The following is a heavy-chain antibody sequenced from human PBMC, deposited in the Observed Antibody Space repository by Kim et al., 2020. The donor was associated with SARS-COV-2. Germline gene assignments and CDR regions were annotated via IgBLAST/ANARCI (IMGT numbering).Heavy chain of an antibody. CDR1: GFTFSSYS. CDR2: ISSSSSYI. J-gene: IGHJ3*02. Sequence: LSLTCAASGFTFSSYSMNWVRQAPGKGLEWVSSISSSSSYIYYADSVKGRFTISRDNAKNSLYLQMNSLRAEDTAVYYCARVGAGGAFDIWGQGTMV. V-gene: IGHV3-21*01. CDR3: ARVGAGGAFDI. D-gene: IGHD3-16*01.